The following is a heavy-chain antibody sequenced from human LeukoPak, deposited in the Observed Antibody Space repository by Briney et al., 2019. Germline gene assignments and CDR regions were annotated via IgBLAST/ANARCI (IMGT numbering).Heavy chain of an antibody. Sequence: GGSLRLSCAASGFTFSSYAMSWVRQAPGKGLEWVSAISGSGGSTYYADSVKGRFTISRDNSKNTLYLQMNSLRAAATAIYYRAKDHADPIGNYWGQGTLVTVSS. CDR1: GFTFSSYA. V-gene: IGHV3-23*01. CDR3: AKDHADPIGNY. CDR2: ISGSGGST. D-gene: IGHD3-10*01. J-gene: IGHJ4*02.